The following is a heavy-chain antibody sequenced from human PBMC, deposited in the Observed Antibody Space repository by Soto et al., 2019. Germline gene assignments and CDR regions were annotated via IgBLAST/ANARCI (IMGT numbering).Heavy chain of an antibody. CDR3: ASRYCSSTSCYYFDY. CDR2: ISSSSSYI. CDR1: GFTFSSYS. D-gene: IGHD2-2*01. Sequence: EVQLVESGGGLVKPGGSLRLSCAASGFTFSSYSMNWVRQAPGKGLEWVSSISSSSSYIYYADSVKGRLTISRDNAKNSLYLQMNSLRAEDTAVYYCASRYCSSTSCYYFDYWGQGTLVTVSS. V-gene: IGHV3-21*01. J-gene: IGHJ4*02.